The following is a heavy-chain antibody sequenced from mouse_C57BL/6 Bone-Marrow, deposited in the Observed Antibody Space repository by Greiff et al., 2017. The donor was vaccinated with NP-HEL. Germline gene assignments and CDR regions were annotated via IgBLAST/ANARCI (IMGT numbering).Heavy chain of an antibody. D-gene: IGHD2-3*01. V-gene: IGHV1-52*01. CDR3: ALGWFPAWFAY. Sequence: QVQLQQPGAELVRPGSSVKLSCKASGYTFTSYWMHWVKQRPIQGLEWIGNIDPSDSETHYNQKFKDKATLTVDKSSSTAYMQLSSLTSEDSAVYYCALGWFPAWFAYWGQGTLVTVSA. J-gene: IGHJ3*01. CDR2: IDPSDSET. CDR1: GYTFTSYW.